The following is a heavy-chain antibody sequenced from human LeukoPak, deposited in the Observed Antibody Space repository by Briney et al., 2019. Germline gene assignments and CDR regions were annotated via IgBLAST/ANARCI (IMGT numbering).Heavy chain of an antibody. V-gene: IGHV3-21*04. CDR1: GFTFSSYS. J-gene: IGHJ5*02. CDR3: ARDLSFDP. CDR2: ISSSSSYI. Sequence: GGSLRLSCAASGFTFSSYSMNWVRQAPGKGLEWVSSISSSSSYISYADSVKGRFTISRDNAKNSLYLQMNSLRAEDTAVYYCARDLSFDPWGQGTLVTVSS.